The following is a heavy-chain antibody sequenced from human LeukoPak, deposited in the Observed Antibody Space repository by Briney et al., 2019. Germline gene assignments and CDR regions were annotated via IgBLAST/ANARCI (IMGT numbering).Heavy chain of an antibody. CDR3: ARDPGDLRFLEWLYPYHDAFDI. D-gene: IGHD3-3*01. CDR2: IKQDGSEK. J-gene: IGHJ3*02. V-gene: IGHV3-7*01. CDR1: GFIFTDYW. Sequence: GGSLRLSCAASGFIFTDYWMSWVRQAPGKGLEWVANIKQDGSEKYYVDSVKGRFTISRDNAKNSLYLQMNSLRAEDTAVYYCARDPGDLRFLEWLYPYHDAFDIWGQGTMVTVSS.